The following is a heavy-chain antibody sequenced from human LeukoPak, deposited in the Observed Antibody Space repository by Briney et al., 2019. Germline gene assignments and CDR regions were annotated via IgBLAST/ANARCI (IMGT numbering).Heavy chain of an antibody. Sequence: GGSLRLSCAASGFTFSSYSMNWVRQAPGKGLEWVSSISSSSSYIYYADSVKGRFTISRDNAKNSLYLQMNSLRAEDTAVYYCAKDKGVLKYYFDSWGQGTLITVSS. CDR2: ISSSSSYI. V-gene: IGHV3-21*01. CDR1: GFTFSSYS. J-gene: IGHJ4*02. CDR3: AKDKGVLKYYFDS.